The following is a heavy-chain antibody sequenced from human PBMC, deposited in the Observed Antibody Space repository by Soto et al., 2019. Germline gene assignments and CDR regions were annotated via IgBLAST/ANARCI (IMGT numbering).Heavy chain of an antibody. D-gene: IGHD3-22*01. CDR1: GVSININY. Sequence: PSETLSLTCTVSGVSININYWSWIRQPAGKGLEWIGRFYITGSANYNPSLKSRVTMSLDKSKNQFSLKLSSVTAADTAVYYCARDDYYNSNNWFDPWGQGIQVTVSS. J-gene: IGHJ5*02. V-gene: IGHV4-4*07. CDR2: FYITGSA. CDR3: ARDDYYNSNNWFDP.